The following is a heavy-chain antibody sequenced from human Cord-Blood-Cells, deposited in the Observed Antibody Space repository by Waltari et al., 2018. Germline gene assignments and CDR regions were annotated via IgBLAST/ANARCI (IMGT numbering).Heavy chain of an antibody. J-gene: IGHJ4*02. CDR3: ARHNGESGYDDY. CDR1: GGSICSSSYY. Sequence: QLQLQESGPGLVKPSETLSLTCTVSGGSICSSSYYWGWIRQPPGTGLAWIRSIYYSGSASFIPSVKSGGTLSVDTSKTQFAQGGRCETAADTAVYCWARHNGESGYDDYWGQGTLVTVSS. V-gene: IGHV4-39*01. CDR2: IYYSGSA. D-gene: IGHD5-12*01.